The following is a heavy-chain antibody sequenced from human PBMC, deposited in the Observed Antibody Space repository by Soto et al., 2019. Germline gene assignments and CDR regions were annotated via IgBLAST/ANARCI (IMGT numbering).Heavy chain of an antibody. CDR2: IYSGGST. CDR1: GLTLSNHW. J-gene: IGHJ4*02. D-gene: IGHD3-16*01. V-gene: IGHV3-66*01. CDR3: ARSITFGGVPL. Sequence: GGSLRLSCVASGLTLSNHWMTWVRQAPGKGLEWVSVIYSGGSTYYSDSVKGRFSISRDNSKNTLYLQMNSLRAEDTAVYYCARSITFGGVPLWGQGTLVTVSS.